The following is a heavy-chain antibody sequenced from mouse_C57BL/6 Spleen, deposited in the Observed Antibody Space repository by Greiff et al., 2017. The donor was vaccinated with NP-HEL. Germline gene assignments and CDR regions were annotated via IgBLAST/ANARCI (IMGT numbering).Heavy chain of an antibody. CDR1: GYTFTDYY. Sequence: EVKLQQSGPELVKPGASVKISCKASGYTFTDYYMNWVKQSHGKSLEWIGDINPNNGGTSYNQKFKGKATLTVDKSSSTAYMELRSLTSEDSAVYYCARERLRSEGLWYFDVWGTGTTVTVSS. D-gene: IGHD1-2*01. CDR2: INPNNGGT. CDR3: ARERLRSEGLWYFDV. J-gene: IGHJ1*03. V-gene: IGHV1-26*01.